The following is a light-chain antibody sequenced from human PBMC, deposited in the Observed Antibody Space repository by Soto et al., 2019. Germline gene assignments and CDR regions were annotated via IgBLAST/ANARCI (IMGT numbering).Light chain of an antibody. J-gene: IGLJ1*01. CDR3: NSYTSSYTYV. CDR2: GVS. V-gene: IGLV2-14*01. Sequence: QSVLTQPAPVSGSPGQSITISCTGTSSDVGIYTHVSWYQQHPGRAPKLIIYGVSNRPSGVSNRFSGSKSGNTASLTISGLQAADEADYYCNSYTSSYTYVFGTGTKVTVL. CDR1: SSDVGIYTH.